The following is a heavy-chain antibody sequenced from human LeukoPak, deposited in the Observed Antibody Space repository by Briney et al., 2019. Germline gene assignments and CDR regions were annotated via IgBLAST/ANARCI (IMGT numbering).Heavy chain of an antibody. Sequence: ASVKVSCKASGYTFTSYGISWVRQAPGQGLEWMGWISAYNGNTNYAQKLQGRVTMTTDTSTSTAYMELRSLRSDDTAVYYCARDPSMQYSSGWYGAEYFQHWGQGTLVTVSS. CDR2: ISAYNGNT. D-gene: IGHD6-13*01. V-gene: IGHV1-18*01. J-gene: IGHJ1*01. CDR3: ARDPSMQYSSGWYGAEYFQH. CDR1: GYTFTSYG.